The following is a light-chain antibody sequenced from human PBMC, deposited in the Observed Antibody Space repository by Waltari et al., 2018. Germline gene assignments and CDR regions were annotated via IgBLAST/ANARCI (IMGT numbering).Light chain of an antibody. CDR3: CSYTGSTTFVI. CDR1: SSDVGGYNY. CDR2: NVN. Sequence: QSALTQPASVSGSPGQSITISCTGTSSDVGGYNYLSWYQRHPGKGPKLMIYNVNRRPSGVSNRFSGSRSGNTASLTISGLQAEDEADYYCCSYTGSTTFVIFGGGTKLTVL. V-gene: IGLV2-23*02. J-gene: IGLJ2*01.